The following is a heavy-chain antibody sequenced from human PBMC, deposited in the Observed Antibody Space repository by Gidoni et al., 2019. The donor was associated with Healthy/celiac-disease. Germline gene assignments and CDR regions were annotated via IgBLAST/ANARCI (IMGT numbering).Heavy chain of an antibody. Sequence: QVQLQESGPGLVKPSQTLSLTCTVSGGSISSGGYYWSWIRQHPGKGLEWIGYIYYSGSTYYNPSLKSRVTISVDTSKNQFSLKLSSVTAADTAVYYCARSPYYYGSGRVIFDYWGQGTLVTVSS. V-gene: IGHV4-31*03. CDR3: ARSPYYYGSGRVIFDY. CDR2: IYYSGST. J-gene: IGHJ4*02. CDR1: GGSISSGGYY. D-gene: IGHD3-10*01.